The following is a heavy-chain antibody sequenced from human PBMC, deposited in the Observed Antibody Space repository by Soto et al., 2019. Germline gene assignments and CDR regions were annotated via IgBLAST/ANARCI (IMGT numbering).Heavy chain of an antibody. V-gene: IGHV4-31*03. Sequence: SETLSLTCTVSGGSISSGGYFWSWIRQPPGKGLEWIGNIFYSGTTYYNPSLKSRVTISVDTSKNQFSLKLSSVTAADTAVYYCARGWRQLVPNWFDPWGQGTLVTVSS. CDR3: ARGWRQLVPNWFDP. CDR1: GGSISSGGYF. D-gene: IGHD6-6*01. CDR2: IFYSGTT. J-gene: IGHJ5*02.